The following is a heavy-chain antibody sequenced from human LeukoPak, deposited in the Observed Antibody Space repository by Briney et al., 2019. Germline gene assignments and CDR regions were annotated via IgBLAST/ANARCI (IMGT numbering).Heavy chain of an antibody. Sequence: GGSLRLSCAASGFTFSTYGMHWVRQAPAMGLEWVAVISNDGSNKFYADSVKGRFTISRENSKNTLYLHMNSLRAEDTAVYYCAKETGRWELEWGQGTLVTVSS. V-gene: IGHV3-30*18. J-gene: IGHJ4*02. D-gene: IGHD1-26*01. CDR2: ISNDGSNK. CDR1: GFTFSTYG. CDR3: AKETGRWELE.